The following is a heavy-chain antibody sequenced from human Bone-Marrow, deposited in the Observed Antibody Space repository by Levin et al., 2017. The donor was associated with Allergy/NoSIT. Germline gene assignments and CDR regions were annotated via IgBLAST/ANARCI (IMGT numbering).Heavy chain of an antibody. CDR2: IYNSGST. CDR1: GGSVSSGSYY. V-gene: IGHV4-61*01. Sequence: SETLSLTCTVSGGSVSSGSYYWSWIRQPPGKGLEWIGYIYNSGSTSYNPSLKSRVTISVDTSKNQFSLKVNSVTAADTAVYYCARDVSDSSSSIIAAFDSWGQGTMVTVSS. CDR3: ARDVSDSSSSIIAAFDS. D-gene: IGHD6-6*01. J-gene: IGHJ3*02.